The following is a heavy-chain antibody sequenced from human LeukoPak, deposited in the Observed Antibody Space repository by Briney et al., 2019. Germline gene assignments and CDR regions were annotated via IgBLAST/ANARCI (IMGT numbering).Heavy chain of an antibody. Sequence: ASVKVSCKVSGYTLTELSMHWVRQAPGKGLEWMGGFDPEDGETIYAQKFQGRVTMTEDTSTDTAYMELSSLRSEDTAVYYCATASLTYYDSIMFYWGQGTLVTVSS. CDR3: ATASLTYYDSIMFY. D-gene: IGHD3-22*01. V-gene: IGHV1-24*01. CDR1: GYTLTELS. J-gene: IGHJ4*02. CDR2: FDPEDGET.